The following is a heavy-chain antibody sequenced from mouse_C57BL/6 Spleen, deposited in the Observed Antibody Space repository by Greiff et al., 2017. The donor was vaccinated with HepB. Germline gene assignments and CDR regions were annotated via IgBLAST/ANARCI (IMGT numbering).Heavy chain of an antibody. CDR2: SRNKANDYTT. Sequence: EVKLVESGGGLVQSGRSLRLSCATSGFTFSDFYMEWVRQAPGKGLEWIAASRNKANDYTTEYSASVKGRFIVSRDTSQSILYLQMNALRAEDTALYYCARDYNYEGAMDYWGQGTSVTVSS. J-gene: IGHJ4*01. D-gene: IGHD1-3*01. CDR1: GFTFSDFY. V-gene: IGHV7-1*01. CDR3: ARDYNYEGAMDY.